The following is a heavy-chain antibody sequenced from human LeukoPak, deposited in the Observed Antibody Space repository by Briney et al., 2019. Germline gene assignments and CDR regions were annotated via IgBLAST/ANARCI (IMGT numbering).Heavy chain of an antibody. J-gene: IGHJ4*02. V-gene: IGHV4-31*03. CDR1: GDSISDYY. Sequence: ASETLSLTCTVSGDSISDYYWSWIRQHPGKGLEWIGYIYYSGSTYYNPSLKSRVTISVDTSKNQFSLKLSSVTAADTAVYYCAREYYGSGSYGYWGQGTLVTVSS. D-gene: IGHD3-10*01. CDR3: AREYYGSGSYGY. CDR2: IYYSGST.